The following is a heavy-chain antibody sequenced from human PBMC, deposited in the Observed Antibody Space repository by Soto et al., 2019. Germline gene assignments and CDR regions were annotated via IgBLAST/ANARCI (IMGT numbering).Heavy chain of an antibody. D-gene: IGHD5-18*01. CDR3: ARGPRGYSYGFNY. J-gene: IGHJ4*02. Sequence: SETLSLTCAVYGGSFSGYYWSWIRQPPGKGLEWIGEINHSGSTNYNPSLKSRVTISVDTSKNQFSLKLSSVTAADTAVYYCARGPRGYSYGFNYWGQGTLVTVSS. CDR1: GGSFSGYY. V-gene: IGHV4-34*01. CDR2: INHSGST.